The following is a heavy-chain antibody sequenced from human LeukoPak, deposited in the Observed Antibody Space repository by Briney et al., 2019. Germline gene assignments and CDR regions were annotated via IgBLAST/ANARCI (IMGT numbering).Heavy chain of an antibody. D-gene: IGHD3-10*01. J-gene: IGHJ5*02. V-gene: IGHV4-34*01. Sequence: SETLSLTCAVYGGSFSGYYWSWIRQPPGKGLEWIGEINHSGSTNYNPSLKSRVTISVDTSKNQFSLKPSSVTAADTAVYYCARGRRRLSGARINWFDPWGQGTLVTVSS. CDR3: ARGRRRLSGARINWFDP. CDR1: GGSFSGYY. CDR2: INHSGST.